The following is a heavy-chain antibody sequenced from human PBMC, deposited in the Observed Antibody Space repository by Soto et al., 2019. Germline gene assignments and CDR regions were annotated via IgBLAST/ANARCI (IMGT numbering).Heavy chain of an antibody. Sequence: QVQLEQSGAEVKKPGASVKISCKTYGYIFTDYFIHWVRQAPGPGLEWMGLVKPSGGGAVYAQDFQGRVTMTRDTSTSTAYMEVSSRSLDAAAVYFGAREEAYSQRSSDYWRSSFDLWGQGTPVTVSS. CDR2: VKPSGGGA. J-gene: IGHJ4*02. D-gene: IGHD2-21*01. V-gene: IGHV1-46*01. CDR3: AREEAYSQRSSDYWRSSFDL. CDR1: GYIFTDYF.